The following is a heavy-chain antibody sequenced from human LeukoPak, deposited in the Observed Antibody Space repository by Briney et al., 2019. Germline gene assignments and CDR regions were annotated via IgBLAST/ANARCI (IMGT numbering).Heavy chain of an antibody. CDR1: GGSFSGYY. CDR3: ARVGYDYVWGSYRYCYYFDC. D-gene: IGHD3-16*02. CDR2: INHSGST. J-gene: IGHJ4*02. V-gene: IGHV4-34*01. Sequence: SETLSLTCAVYGGSFSGYYWSWIRQPPGKGLEWIGEINHSGSTNYNPSLKSRVTISVDTSKNQFSLKLSSVTAADTAVYYCARVGYDYVWGSYRYCYYFDCWGQGTLVTVSS.